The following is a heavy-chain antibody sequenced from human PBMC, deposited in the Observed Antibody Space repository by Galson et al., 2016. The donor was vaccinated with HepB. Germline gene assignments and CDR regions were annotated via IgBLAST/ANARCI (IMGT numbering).Heavy chain of an antibody. CDR3: AKGFCISTSCYAGLAGYHYMDV. J-gene: IGHJ6*03. V-gene: IGHV3-21*01. Sequence: SLRLSCAATGFTFSTQSMNWVRQAPGKGLEWVSSIISTGFVTSYADSVKGRFTISRDNAKNTLYLQMDSLRAEDTAVYYCAKGFCISTSCYAGLAGYHYMDVWGKGTTVTVSS. D-gene: IGHD2-2*01. CDR1: GFTFSTQS. CDR2: IISTGFVT.